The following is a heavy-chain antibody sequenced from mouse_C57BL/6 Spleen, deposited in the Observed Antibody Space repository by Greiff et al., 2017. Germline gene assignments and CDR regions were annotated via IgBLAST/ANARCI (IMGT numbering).Heavy chain of an antibody. V-gene: IGHV1-61*01. CDR2: IYPSDSET. CDR3: ARKEGYYGNLYYAMDY. J-gene: IGHJ4*01. Sequence: VQLQHPGAELVRPGSSVKLSCKASGYTFTSYWMDWVKQRPGQGLEWIGNIYPSDSETHYNQKFKDKATLTVDKSSSTAYMQLSSLTSEDSAVYYCARKEGYYGNLYYAMDYWGQGTSVTVSS. D-gene: IGHD2-1*01. CDR1: GYTFTSYW.